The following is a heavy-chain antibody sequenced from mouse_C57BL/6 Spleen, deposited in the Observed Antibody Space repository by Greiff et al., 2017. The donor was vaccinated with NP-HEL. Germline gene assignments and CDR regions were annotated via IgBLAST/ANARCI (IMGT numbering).Heavy chain of an antibody. CDR2: INPNNGGT. Sequence: VQLQQSGPELVKPGASVKIPCKASGYTFTDYNMDWVKQSHGKSLEWIGDINPNNGGTIYNQKFKGKATLTVDKSSSTAYMELRSLTSEDTAVYYCAREDYYGSSYDAMDDWGQGTSVTVSS. D-gene: IGHD1-1*01. CDR1: GYTFTDYN. V-gene: IGHV1-18*01. CDR3: AREDYYGSSYDAMDD. J-gene: IGHJ4*01.